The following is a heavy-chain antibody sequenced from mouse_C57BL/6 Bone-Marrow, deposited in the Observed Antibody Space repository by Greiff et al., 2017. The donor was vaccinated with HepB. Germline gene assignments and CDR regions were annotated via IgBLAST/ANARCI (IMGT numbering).Heavy chain of an antibody. J-gene: IGHJ3*01. V-gene: IGHV1-81*01. Sequence: QVQLQQSGAELARPGASVKLSCKASGYTFTSYGISWVKQRTGQGLEWIGEIYPRSGNTYYNEKFKGKATLTADKSSSTAYMELRSLTSEDSAVYVCAREKFLEAWFAYWGQGTLVTVSA. CDR1: GYTFTSYG. CDR2: IYPRSGNT. CDR3: AREKFLEAWFAY.